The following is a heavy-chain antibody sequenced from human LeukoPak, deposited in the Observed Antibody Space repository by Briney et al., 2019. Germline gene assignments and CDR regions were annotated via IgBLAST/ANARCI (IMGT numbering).Heavy chain of an antibody. D-gene: IGHD4-23*01. J-gene: IGHJ6*03. CDR2: TYYRSKWYN. Sequence: SQTLSLTCAISGDSVSSNSAAWNWIRPSPSRGLEWLGRTYYRSKWYNDYAVSVKSRITINPDTSKNQFSLQLNSVTPEDTAVYYCARVRWFGYGGNSSFPYYYYYMDVWGKGTTVTVSS. CDR3: ARVRWFGYGGNSSFPYYYYYMDV. CDR1: GDSVSSNSAA. V-gene: IGHV6-1*01.